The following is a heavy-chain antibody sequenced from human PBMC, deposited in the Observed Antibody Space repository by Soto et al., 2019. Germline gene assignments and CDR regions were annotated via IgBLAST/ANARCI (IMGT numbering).Heavy chain of an antibody. CDR1: GYASVSYA. Sequence: QVQLVQSGPEMMQPGASVKISCKPSGYASVSYAMHWVRQVHGQVYEWLGWINAGVGGTMYSARFQGRVKITRDTSANPVYLDLNALTSEDTAVYYCAREVPGITAFDSWGQGTLVIVSS. CDR3: AREVPGITAFDS. V-gene: IGHV1-3*01. J-gene: IGHJ4*02. CDR2: INAGVGGT. D-gene: IGHD3-10*01.